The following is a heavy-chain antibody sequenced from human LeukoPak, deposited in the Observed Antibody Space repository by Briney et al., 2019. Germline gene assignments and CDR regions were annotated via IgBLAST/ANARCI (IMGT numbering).Heavy chain of an antibody. J-gene: IGHJ4*02. D-gene: IGHD3-10*01. CDR3: AKGLWFGEFDY. CDR1: GFTFDDYA. CDR2: ISWNSGSI. Sequence: PGGSLRLSCAASGFTFDDYAMHWGRQAPGKGLEWVSGISWNSGSIGYADSVKGRFTISRDNAKNSLYLQMNSLRAEDTALYYCAKGLWFGEFDYWGQGTLVTVSS. V-gene: IGHV3-9*01.